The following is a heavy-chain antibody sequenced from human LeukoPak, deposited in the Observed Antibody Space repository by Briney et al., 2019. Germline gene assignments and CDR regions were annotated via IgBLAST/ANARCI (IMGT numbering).Heavy chain of an antibody. CDR2: IRSSSET. D-gene: IGHD5-12*01. V-gene: IGHV3-48*01. J-gene: IGHJ5*02. Sequence: GGSLRLSCAASGFIFSQYSMNWVRQAPGKGLEWVSHIRSSSETFYADSVKGRFTISRDNARNSLNLQMNNLRGEDTAIYYCARDAGNSGYGCDLWGQGTLVTVSS. CDR3: ARDAGNSGYGCDL. CDR1: GFIFSQYS.